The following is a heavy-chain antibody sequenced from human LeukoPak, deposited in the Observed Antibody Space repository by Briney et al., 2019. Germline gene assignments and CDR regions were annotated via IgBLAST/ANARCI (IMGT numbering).Heavy chain of an antibody. V-gene: IGHV3-30-3*01. D-gene: IGHD2-21*02. CDR2: ISHDGSNK. CDR3: TRSVVTTADFDY. CDR1: GFTFSSYP. J-gene: IGHJ4*02. Sequence: PEGSLRLSCAASGFTFSSYPMHWVRQAPGLGPQWVAVISHDGSNKYYEDSVKGRFTISRDNSKSKLYLRLNIPRPEDTAVYYCTRSVVTTADFDYWGQGTLVTVSS.